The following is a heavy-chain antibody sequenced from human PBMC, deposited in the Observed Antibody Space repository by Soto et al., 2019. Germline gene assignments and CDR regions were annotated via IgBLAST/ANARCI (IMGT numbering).Heavy chain of an antibody. D-gene: IGHD2-15*01. Sequence: QVQLQESGPGLVKPSETLSLTCTVSGGSISSYYWSWIRQPPGKGLEWIGYIYYSGSTNYNPSLRSRVTISVHTSKNQFSLKLSSVTAADTAVYYCAGHSDTVDYWGQGTLVSVSS. J-gene: IGHJ4*02. CDR1: GGSISSYY. V-gene: IGHV4-59*01. CDR2: IYYSGST. CDR3: AGHSDTVDY.